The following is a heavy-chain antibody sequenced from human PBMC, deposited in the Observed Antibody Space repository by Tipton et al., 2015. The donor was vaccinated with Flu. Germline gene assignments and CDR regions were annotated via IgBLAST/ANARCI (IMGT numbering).Heavy chain of an antibody. Sequence: VQLVQSGAEVKKPGASVKVSCKASGYTFTSYYMHWVRQAPGQGLEWMGIINPSGASTSYAQTFQGRVTMTRDTSTSTVYMELSSLRSEDTAVYYCARGPEAYCSSTSCVDGMDVWGQGTTVTVSS. CDR2: INPSGAST. D-gene: IGHD2-2*01. CDR1: GYTFTSYY. V-gene: IGHV1-46*01. J-gene: IGHJ6*02. CDR3: ARGPEAYCSSTSCVDGMDV.